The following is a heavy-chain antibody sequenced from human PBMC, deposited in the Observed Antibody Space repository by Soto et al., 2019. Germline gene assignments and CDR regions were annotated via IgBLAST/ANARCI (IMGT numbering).Heavy chain of an antibody. V-gene: IGHV3-33*01. CDR1: GFTFSSYG. D-gene: IGHD4-4*01. J-gene: IGHJ3*02. Sequence: GGSLRLSCAASGFTFSSYGMHWVRQASGKWLEWVAVIWYDGSNKYYADSVRGRFTISRDNSKNTLYLQMNSLRAEDTAVYYCARDDYKAFDIWGQGTMVTVAS. CDR3: ARDDYKAFDI. CDR2: IWYDGSNK.